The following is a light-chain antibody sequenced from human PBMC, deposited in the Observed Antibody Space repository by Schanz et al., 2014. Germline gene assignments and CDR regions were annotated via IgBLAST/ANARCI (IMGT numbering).Light chain of an antibody. CDR3: QQRSSWPLIT. CDR2: DAS. J-gene: IGKJ5*01. CDR1: QSVSSD. Sequence: EIVLTQSPGTLSLSPGERATLSCRASQSVSSDLAWLQQKPGQAPRLLIYDASNRATGIPARFSGSGSGTDFTLTISSLEPEDFAVYYCQQRSSWPLITFGQGTRLEIK. V-gene: IGKV3-11*01.